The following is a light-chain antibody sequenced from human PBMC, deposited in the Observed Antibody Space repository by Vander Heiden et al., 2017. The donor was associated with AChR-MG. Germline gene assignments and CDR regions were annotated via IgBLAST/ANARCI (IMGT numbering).Light chain of an antibody. CDR3: HQYYASPWA. Sequence: DIQMTQSPSTLSASVGDTVTFTCRASQTVSNWLAWYQQKPGKAPKLLIYKASSLHSGVPSRFSGSASGTDFNFTINSLQPDDFATYYCHQYYASPWAFGQGTKVEI. J-gene: IGKJ1*01. CDR1: QTVSNW. CDR2: KAS. V-gene: IGKV1-5*03.